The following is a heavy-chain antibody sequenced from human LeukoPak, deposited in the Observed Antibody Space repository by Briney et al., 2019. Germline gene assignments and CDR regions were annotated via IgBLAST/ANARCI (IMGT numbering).Heavy chain of an antibody. V-gene: IGHV3-74*01. D-gene: IGHD3-22*01. J-gene: IGHJ4*02. CDR1: GFAFSIHL. Sequence: GGSLRLSCTAPGFAFSIHLMHWVRQAPGKGLVWVSRIDSDGSSTISADAVKGRFTISRDNAKSTLYLQMNGLRADDTGVYYCARASGADSSGYVQVDFWGQGTLVTVSS. CDR3: ARASGADSSGYVQVDF. CDR2: IDSDGSST.